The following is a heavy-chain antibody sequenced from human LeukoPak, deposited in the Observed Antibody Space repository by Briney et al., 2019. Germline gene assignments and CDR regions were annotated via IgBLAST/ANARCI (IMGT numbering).Heavy chain of an antibody. J-gene: IGHJ5*02. CDR1: GFTFSSYA. Sequence: GGSLRLSCAASGFTFSSYAMHWVRQAPGKGLEWVSIISNSGGSTYYADSVKGRFTISRDNSKNTLYLQMNSLRAEDTAVYYCAKSQGGGYNHNWFDPWGQGTLVTVSS. D-gene: IGHD5-24*01. CDR3: AKSQGGGYNHNWFDP. V-gene: IGHV3-23*01. CDR2: ISNSGGST.